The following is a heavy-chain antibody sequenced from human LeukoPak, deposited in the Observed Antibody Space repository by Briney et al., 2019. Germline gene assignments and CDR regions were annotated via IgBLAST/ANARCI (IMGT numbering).Heavy chain of an antibody. J-gene: IGHJ4*02. CDR1: GFIFSNHW. Sequence: GESLRLSCEASGFIFSNHWMHWVRQTPGKGLVWLSRISGDGSDTTYVDSVKGRFTISRDNAKNSLYLQMNSLRAEDTAVYYCARSYYDILTGIPLAFDYWGQGTLVTVSS. CDR2: ISGDGSDT. CDR3: ARSYYDILTGIPLAFDY. D-gene: IGHD3-9*01. V-gene: IGHV3-74*01.